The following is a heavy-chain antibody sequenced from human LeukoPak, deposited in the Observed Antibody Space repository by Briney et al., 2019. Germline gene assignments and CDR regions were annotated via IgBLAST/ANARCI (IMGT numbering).Heavy chain of an antibody. Sequence: ASVKVSCKASGYTFTGYYMHWVRQAPGQGLEWMGWINPNSGGTNYAQKFQGRVTMTRDTSISTAYMELSRLRSDDTAVYYCARDLQQLVGRPGENWFDPWGQGTLVTVSS. D-gene: IGHD6-6*01. V-gene: IGHV1-2*02. CDR2: INPNSGGT. CDR3: ARDLQQLVGRPGENWFDP. J-gene: IGHJ5*02. CDR1: GYTFTGYY.